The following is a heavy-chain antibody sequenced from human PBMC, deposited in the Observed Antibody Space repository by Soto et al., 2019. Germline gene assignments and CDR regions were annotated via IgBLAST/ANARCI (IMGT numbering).Heavy chain of an antibody. CDR2: IVVGSGNT. J-gene: IGHJ4*02. V-gene: IGHV1-58*01. D-gene: IGHD6-19*01. CDR3: AASIPRGGSGSPS. Sequence: QMQLVQSGPEVKKPGTSVKVSCKASGFTFTSSAVQWVRQARGQRLEWIGWIVVGSGNTNYAQKFQERVTITRDMSTSTAYMELSSLRSEDTAVYYCAASIPRGGSGSPSWGQGTLVTVSS. CDR1: GFTFTSSA.